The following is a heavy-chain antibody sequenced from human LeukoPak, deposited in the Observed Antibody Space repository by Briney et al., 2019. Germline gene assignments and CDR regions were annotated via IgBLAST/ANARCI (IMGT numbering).Heavy chain of an antibody. V-gene: IGHV4-34*01. Sequence: PSETLSLTCAVYGGSFSGYYWSWIRQPPGKGLGWIGEINHSGCTNYNPSLKSRVTISVDTSKNQFSLKLSSVTAADTAVYYCARASNPTYYDFWSGYYGYWGQGTLVTVSS. CDR2: INHSGCT. J-gene: IGHJ4*02. CDR3: ARASNPTYYDFWSGYYGY. D-gene: IGHD3-3*01. CDR1: GGSFSGYY.